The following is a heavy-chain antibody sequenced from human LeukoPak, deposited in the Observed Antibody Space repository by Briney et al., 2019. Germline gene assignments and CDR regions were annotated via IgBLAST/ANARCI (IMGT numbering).Heavy chain of an antibody. D-gene: IGHD6-6*01. Sequence: GGPLRLSCGASGFTFSSYWMSWVRQAPGKGLEWVANIKQGGRERYYVDSLEGRFTISRDNAKSPLYLQMNSLRAEDTAVYYCARKAAPAMDVWGQGTTVTVSS. CDR3: ARKAAPAMDV. CDR2: IKQGGRER. V-gene: IGHV3-7*01. CDR1: GFTFSSYW. J-gene: IGHJ6*02.